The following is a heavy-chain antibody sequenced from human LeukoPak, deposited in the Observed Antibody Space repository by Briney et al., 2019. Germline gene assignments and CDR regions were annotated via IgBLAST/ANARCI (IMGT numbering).Heavy chain of an antibody. V-gene: IGHV3-23*01. J-gene: IGHJ4*02. CDR1: GFTFSSYA. CDR2: ISGTGAGA. D-gene: IGHD3-9*01. Sequence: GGSLRLSCAASGFTFSSYAMSWVRQAPGKGLEWVSLISGTGAGADYADSVKGRFTISRDNSKNTLSLQMNSLKAEDTAVYYCAKHVRTNVWFFDLWGQGTLVTVSS. CDR3: AKHVRTNVWFFDL.